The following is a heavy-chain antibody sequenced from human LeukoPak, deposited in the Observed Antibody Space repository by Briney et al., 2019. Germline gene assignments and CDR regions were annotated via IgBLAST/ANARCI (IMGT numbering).Heavy chain of an antibody. D-gene: IGHD6-13*01. CDR2: ISGSGGST. V-gene: IGHV3-23*01. CDR3: AKGRWYSSSTLDY. Sequence: PGGSLRLSCAASGFTFSSYAMSWVRQAPGKGLEWVSAISGSGGSTYYADSVKGRFTISRDNSKNTLYLQMNSRRAEDTAVYYCAKGRWYSSSTLDYWGQGTLVTVSS. J-gene: IGHJ4*02. CDR1: GFTFSSYA.